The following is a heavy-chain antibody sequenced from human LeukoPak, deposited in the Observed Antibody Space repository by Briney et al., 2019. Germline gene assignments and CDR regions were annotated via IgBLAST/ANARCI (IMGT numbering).Heavy chain of an antibody. D-gene: IGHD3-22*01. CDR1: GYTFTSYD. Sequence: GASVKVSCKASGYTFTSYDINWVRQATGQGLEWMGWMNPNSGNTGYAQKFQGRVTMTRDTSTSTVYMELSSLRSEDTAVYYCARTPYDSSGYYSFDYWGQGTLVTVSS. CDR2: MNPNSGNT. CDR3: ARTPYDSSGYYSFDY. J-gene: IGHJ4*02. V-gene: IGHV1-8*01.